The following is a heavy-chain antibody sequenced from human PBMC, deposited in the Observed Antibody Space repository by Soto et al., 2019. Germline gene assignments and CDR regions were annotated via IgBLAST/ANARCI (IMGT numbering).Heavy chain of an antibody. J-gene: IGHJ5*02. V-gene: IGHV3-53*01. CDR2: IHSDVTT. CDR1: GFSVSSNS. Sequence: EMQLVESGGGWIQPGESLRLSCAASGFSVSSNSMNWVRQAPGKGLEWVSVIHSDVTTYFADSVKGRFIISRDTSKNMLYLQMNSLRAEDTAIYYCARELSGSWYNWFDPWGQGTLVTVSS. D-gene: IGHD6-13*01. CDR3: ARELSGSWYNWFDP.